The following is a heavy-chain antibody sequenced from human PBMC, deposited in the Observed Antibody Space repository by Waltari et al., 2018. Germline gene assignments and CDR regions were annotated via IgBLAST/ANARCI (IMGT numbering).Heavy chain of an antibody. CDR2: IYSGGRT. Sequence: EVQLVESGGGLVQPGGSLRLSCAASGFTVSSNYMSWVRQAPGKGLEWVSVIYSGGRTYYADAVKGRFTISRDNSKNTLYLQMNSLRAEDTAVYYCARDIGGSSGYYYGTNWFDPWGQGTLVTVSS. J-gene: IGHJ5*02. V-gene: IGHV3-66*02. CDR1: GFTVSSNY. D-gene: IGHD3-22*01. CDR3: ARDIGGSSGYYYGTNWFDP.